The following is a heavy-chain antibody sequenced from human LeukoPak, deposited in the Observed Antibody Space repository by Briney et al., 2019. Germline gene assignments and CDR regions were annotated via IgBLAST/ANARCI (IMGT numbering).Heavy chain of an antibody. Sequence: ASVKVSCKASGYTFTGYYMHWVRQAPGQGLEWMGWINPNSGGTNYAQKFQGGVTMTRDTSISTAYMELSRLRSDDTAVYYCARAGLLRLGELSLRFDPWGQGTLVTVSS. J-gene: IGHJ5*02. CDR2: INPNSGGT. D-gene: IGHD3-16*02. CDR3: ARAGLLRLGELSLRFDP. V-gene: IGHV1-2*02. CDR1: GYTFTGYY.